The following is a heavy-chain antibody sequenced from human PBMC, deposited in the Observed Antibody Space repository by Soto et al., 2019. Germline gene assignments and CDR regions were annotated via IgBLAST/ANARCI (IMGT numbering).Heavy chain of an antibody. J-gene: IGHJ6*02. V-gene: IGHV4-61*01. Sequence: SETLSLTCTVSGGSVSSGSYYWSWIRQPPGKGLEWIGYIYYSGSTNYNPSLKSRVTISVDTSKNQFSLKLSSVTAADTAVYYCARPITIFGVVQSIAAYGMDVWGQGTTVTVSS. D-gene: IGHD3-3*01. CDR3: ARPITIFGVVQSIAAYGMDV. CDR2: IYYSGST. CDR1: GGSVSSGSYY.